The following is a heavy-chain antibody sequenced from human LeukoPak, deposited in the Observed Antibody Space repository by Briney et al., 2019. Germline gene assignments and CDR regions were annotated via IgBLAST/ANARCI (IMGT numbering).Heavy chain of an antibody. Sequence: GGSLRLSCAASGFTFSTYAMTWVRQAPGKGLEWVSTISSSGGTTYYADSVKGRFTISRDSSKTSYLQMNSLRAEDTAVYYCAKLGGANGWSSYGMDVWGQGTTVTVSS. V-gene: IGHV3-23*01. CDR2: ISSSGGTT. D-gene: IGHD2-15*01. CDR3: AKLGGANGWSSYGMDV. J-gene: IGHJ6*02. CDR1: GFTFSTYA.